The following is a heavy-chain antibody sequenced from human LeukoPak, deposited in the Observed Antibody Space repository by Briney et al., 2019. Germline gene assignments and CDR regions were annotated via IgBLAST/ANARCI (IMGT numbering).Heavy chain of an antibody. V-gene: IGHV1-24*01. J-gene: IGHJ4*02. CDR1: GFTFSSYA. CDR2: FDPEDGET. D-gene: IGHD3-10*01. Sequence: GGSLRLSCAASGFTFSSYAMHWVRQAPGKGLEWMGGFDPEDGETIYAQKFQGRVTMTEDTSTDTAYMELSSLRSEDTAVYYCATGPPYYYGSGSYWCLSYWGQGTLVTVSS. CDR3: ATGPPYYYGSGSYWCLSY.